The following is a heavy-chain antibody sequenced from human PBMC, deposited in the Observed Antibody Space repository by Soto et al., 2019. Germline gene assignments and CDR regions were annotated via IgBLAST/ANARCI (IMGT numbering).Heavy chain of an antibody. CDR1: GFSLSTTGVG. CDR2: IYWDDDK. J-gene: IGHJ4*02. D-gene: IGHD2-2*01. CDR3: ARESRRFFDC. Sequence: QITLKESGPTLVKPTQTLTLTCTFSGFSLSTTGVGVGWIRQPPGKALAWLAIIYWDDDKRYSPSLKSRLTITKDTSNNQVVLTLTNMDPVDTATYYCARESRRFFDCWGQGTLVTVSS. V-gene: IGHV2-5*02.